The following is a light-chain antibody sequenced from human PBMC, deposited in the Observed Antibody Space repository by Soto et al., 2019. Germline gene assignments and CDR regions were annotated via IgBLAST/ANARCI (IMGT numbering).Light chain of an antibody. V-gene: IGKV3-15*01. CDR3: QQYNNWPVT. CDR2: GAS. J-gene: IGKJ1*01. Sequence: EIVMTQSPATLSVSPGERATLSCRASQSVSSNLAWYQQKPGQAPRLLIYGASTRATAIPARFSGSGSGTEYTLTLSSLQSEDFAVYYCQQYNNWPVTFGQGTKVEI. CDR1: QSVSSN.